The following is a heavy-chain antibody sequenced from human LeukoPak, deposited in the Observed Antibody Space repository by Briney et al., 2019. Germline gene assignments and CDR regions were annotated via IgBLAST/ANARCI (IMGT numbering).Heavy chain of an antibody. CDR1: GFTFDDYA. D-gene: IGHD4-23*01. CDR3: AKDILREDDYGGNSFDY. V-gene: IGHV3-9*01. CDR2: ISWNSGSI. Sequence: GGSLRLSCAASGFTFDDYAMHWVRRAPGRGLEWVSGISWNSGSIGYADSVKGRFTISRDNAKNSLYLQMNSLRAEDTALYYCAKDILREDDYGGNSFDYWGQGTLVTVSS. J-gene: IGHJ4*02.